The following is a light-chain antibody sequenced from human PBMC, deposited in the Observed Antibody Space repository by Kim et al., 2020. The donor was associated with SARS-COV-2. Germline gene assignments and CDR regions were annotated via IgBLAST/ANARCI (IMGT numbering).Light chain of an antibody. CDR1: QDISNY. CDR2: DAS. Sequence: DIQMTQSPSSLSASVGDRVTITCQASQDISNYLNWYQQKPGKAPKLLIYDASNLETGVPSRFSGSGSGTDFTFTISSLQPEDIATYYWQQYDNLPWTFGRGTKVDIK. J-gene: IGKJ1*01. V-gene: IGKV1-33*01. CDR3: QQYDNLPWT.